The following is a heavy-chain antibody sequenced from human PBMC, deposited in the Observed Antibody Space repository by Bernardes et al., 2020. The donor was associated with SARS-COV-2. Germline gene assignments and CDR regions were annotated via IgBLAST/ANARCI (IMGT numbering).Heavy chain of an antibody. V-gene: IGHV3-7*01. CDR2: IKQDGSEI. CDR3: ARDRAWGEPHGMDV. CDR1: GFTFSSYW. D-gene: IGHD3-16*01. J-gene: IGHJ6*02. Sequence: GVSLRLSCAASGFTFSSYWMSWVRQAPDGKGLEWVANIKQDGSEIYYVDSVKGRFTISRDNAKKSLYLQMNSLRAEDTAVYYCARDRAWGEPHGMDVWGQGTTVTVSS.